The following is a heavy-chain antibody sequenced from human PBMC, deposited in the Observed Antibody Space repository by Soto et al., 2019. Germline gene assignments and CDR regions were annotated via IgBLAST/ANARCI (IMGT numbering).Heavy chain of an antibody. CDR3: ARQIIVGSSHPPAFDI. V-gene: IGHV5-51*01. CDR2: IYPGDSDT. D-gene: IGHD1-26*01. CDR1: GYSFTSYW. Sequence: PGESLKISCKGSGYSFTSYWIGWVRQMPGKGLEWMGIIYPGDSDTRYSPSFQGQVTISADKSISTAYLQWSSLKASDTAMYYCARQIIVGSSHPPAFDIWGQGTMVTVSS. J-gene: IGHJ3*02.